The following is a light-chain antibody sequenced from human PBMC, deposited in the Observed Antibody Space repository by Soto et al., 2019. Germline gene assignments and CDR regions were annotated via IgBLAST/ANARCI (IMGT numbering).Light chain of an antibody. CDR3: SSYTSSSTLGV. CDR1: SSDVGGYNY. CDR2: DVS. Sequence: QPVLTQPASVSGSPGQSITISCTGTSSDVGGYNYVSWYQHHPGNAPKLMIYDVSNRPSGVSNRFSGSKSGNTASLTISGLQAEDEADYYCSSYTSSSTLGVFGGGTQLTVL. V-gene: IGLV2-14*03. J-gene: IGLJ3*02.